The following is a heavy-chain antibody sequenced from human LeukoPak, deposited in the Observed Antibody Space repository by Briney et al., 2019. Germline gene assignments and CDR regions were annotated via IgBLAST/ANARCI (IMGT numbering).Heavy chain of an antibody. CDR1: GFTVSSNY. CDR3: ARGPSARFFGVAKGAFDI. CDR2: IHKSAIT. V-gene: IGHV3-66*03. J-gene: IGHJ3*02. D-gene: IGHD3-3*01. Sequence: GGSLRLSCAASGFTVSSNYMTWVRQAPGKGLEWVSVIHKSAITYYADTVKGRFTISRDNSKNTLDLQMNSLRAEDTAVYYCARGPSARFFGVAKGAFDIWGQGTMVTVSS.